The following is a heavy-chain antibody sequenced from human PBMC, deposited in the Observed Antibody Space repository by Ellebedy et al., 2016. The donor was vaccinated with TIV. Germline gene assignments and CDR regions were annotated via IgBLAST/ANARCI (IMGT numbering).Heavy chain of an antibody. V-gene: IGHV3-30-3*01. CDR3: ARELDKSSGWYGGAAY. Sequence: GESLKISCAASGFTFNSYAMHWVRQAPGKGLEWVAVISYDGCSKYYADSVKGRFNISRDNSMTTLYLEMNSLRAEDTAVYYCARELDKSSGWYGGAAYWGQGTLVTVSS. CDR1: GFTFNSYA. J-gene: IGHJ4*02. CDR2: ISYDGCSK. D-gene: IGHD6-19*01.